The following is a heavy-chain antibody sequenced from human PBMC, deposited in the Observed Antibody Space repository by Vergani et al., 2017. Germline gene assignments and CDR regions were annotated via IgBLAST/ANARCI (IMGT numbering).Heavy chain of an antibody. CDR3: ARVGCSSTSCYSIGDYYYYYMDV. J-gene: IGHJ6*03. D-gene: IGHD2-2*02. Sequence: QVQLQESGPGLVKPSETLSLTCTVSGGSVSSGSYYWSWIRQPAGKGLEWIGYIYYSGSTNYNPSLKSRVTIAVDTSKNQFSLKLSSVTAADTAVYYCARVGCSSTSCYSIGDYYYYYMDVWGKGTTVTVSS. CDR1: GGSVSSGSYY. CDR2: IYYSGST. V-gene: IGHV4-61*10.